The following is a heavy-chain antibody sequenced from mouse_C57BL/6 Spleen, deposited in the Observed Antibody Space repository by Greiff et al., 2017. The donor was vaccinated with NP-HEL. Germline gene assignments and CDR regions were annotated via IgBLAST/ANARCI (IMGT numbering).Heavy chain of an antibody. Sequence: QVQLKQSGAELARPGASVKMSCKASGYTFTSYTMHWVKQRPGQGLEWIGYINPSSGYTKYNQKFKDKATLTADKSSSTAYMQLSSLTSEDSAVYYCAREKAATVVATDYAMDYWGQGTSVTVSS. J-gene: IGHJ4*01. CDR1: GYTFTSYT. V-gene: IGHV1-4*01. D-gene: IGHD1-1*01. CDR3: AREKAATVVATDYAMDY. CDR2: INPSSGYT.